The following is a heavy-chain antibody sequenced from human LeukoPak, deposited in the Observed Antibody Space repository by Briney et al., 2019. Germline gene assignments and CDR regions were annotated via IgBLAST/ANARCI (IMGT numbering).Heavy chain of an antibody. V-gene: IGHV3-33*01. Sequence: SGGSLRLSCAASGFTFSTYVMHWVRQAPGKGLEWGAVIWHDGSNKYYADSVKGRFTISRDNSKNTLHLQMNSLRAEDTAVYYCARPYSSSWYLLDYWGLGTLVTVSS. CDR1: GFTFSTYV. CDR2: IWHDGSNK. D-gene: IGHD6-13*01. J-gene: IGHJ4*02. CDR3: ARPYSSSWYLLDY.